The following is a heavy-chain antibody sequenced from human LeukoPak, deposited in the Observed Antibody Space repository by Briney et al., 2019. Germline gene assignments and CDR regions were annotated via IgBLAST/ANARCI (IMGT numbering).Heavy chain of an antibody. Sequence: GGSLRLSCAASGFTFKIYDMHWVRQAPGKGLEWVAIISYDGSNRYYADSVEGRFTISRDNSMNTLYLQMNSLRDEDTAVYYCAKGGDLNHIVATTLNYWGQGTLVTVSS. CDR1: GFTFKIYD. D-gene: IGHD5-12*01. V-gene: IGHV3-30*18. CDR2: ISYDGSNR. J-gene: IGHJ4*01. CDR3: AKGGDLNHIVATTLNY.